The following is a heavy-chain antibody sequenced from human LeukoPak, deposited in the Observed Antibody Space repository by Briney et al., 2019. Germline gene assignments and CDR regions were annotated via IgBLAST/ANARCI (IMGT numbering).Heavy chain of an antibody. CDR3: AREVIGGNCA. CDR2: ISSSSSYI. J-gene: IGHJ4*02. V-gene: IGHV3-21*01. Sequence: GGSLRLSCAASGVSFSSYDMNWVRQAPGKGLEWVSSISSSSSYIYYADSVKGRFIISRDNAKNSLYLQMDSLRAEDTAVYYCAREVIGGNCAWGQGTLVTVSS. D-gene: IGHD4-23*01. CDR1: GVSFSSYD.